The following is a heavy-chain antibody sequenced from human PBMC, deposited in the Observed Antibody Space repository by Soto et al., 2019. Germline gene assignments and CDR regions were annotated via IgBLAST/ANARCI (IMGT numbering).Heavy chain of an antibody. CDR1: GFTFSSYA. CDR2: ISYDGSNK. V-gene: IGHV3-30-3*01. J-gene: IGHJ6*02. CDR3: AREEQLGPYYYYGMDV. D-gene: IGHD6-13*01. Sequence: QVQLVESGGGVVQPGRSLRHSCAASGFTFSSYAMHWVRQAPGKGLEWVAVISYDGSNKYYADSVKGRFTISRDNSKNTLYLQMNSLRAEDTAVYYCAREEQLGPYYYYGMDVWGQGTTVTVSS.